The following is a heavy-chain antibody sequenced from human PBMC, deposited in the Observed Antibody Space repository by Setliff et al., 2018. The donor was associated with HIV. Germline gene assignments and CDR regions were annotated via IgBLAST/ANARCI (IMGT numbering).Heavy chain of an antibody. D-gene: IGHD2-8*01. Sequence: SETLSLTCGVSGYSIGGGYYWGWIRQPPGKGLEWIGSIYHSGLTYYNPSLKSRVTISVDSSKNQFSLRLSSVTAADTAVYYCARLRMETLMQHFDYWGQGTLVTVSS. J-gene: IGHJ4*02. CDR2: IYHSGLT. V-gene: IGHV4-38-2*01. CDR1: GYSIGGGYY. CDR3: ARLRMETLMQHFDY.